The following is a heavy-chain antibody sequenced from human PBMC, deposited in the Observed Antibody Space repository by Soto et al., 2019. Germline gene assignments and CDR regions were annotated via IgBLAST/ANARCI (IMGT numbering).Heavy chain of an antibody. V-gene: IGHV3-23*01. CDR1: GFILSEYA. D-gene: IGHD2-15*01. CDR3: AKDPSTGGADY. J-gene: IGHJ4*02. Sequence: GGSLRLSCTASGFILSEYAMNWVRHTPGAGLGWVSTLSKDGANEHYVDSVKGRFTISRDDAKNTLYLQMNSLRAEDTAMYYCAKDPSTGGADYWGQGTQVTVSS. CDR2: LSKDGANE.